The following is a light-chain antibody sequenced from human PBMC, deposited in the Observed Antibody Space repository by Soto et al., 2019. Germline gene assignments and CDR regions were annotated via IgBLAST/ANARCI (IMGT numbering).Light chain of an antibody. CDR2: EVT. CDR1: GSDFGSYDL. J-gene: IGLJ1*01. Sequence: SALTQPASVSGSPGQSITIPATGAGSDFGSYDLVSWYQQHPGKAPKTIIYEVTKRPSGVSKRFSGSKSGNTASLTISGLQPEDEADYYCCSYVGNDFFYVFGTGTKVTV. V-gene: IGLV2-23*02. CDR3: CSYVGNDFFYV.